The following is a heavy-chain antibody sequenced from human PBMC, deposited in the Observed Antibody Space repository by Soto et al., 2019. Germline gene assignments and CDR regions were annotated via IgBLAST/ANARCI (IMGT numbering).Heavy chain of an antibody. CDR3: AKTHSGWYTPFDS. J-gene: IGHJ4*02. Sequence: GGSLRLSCAASGFTVSSNYMSWVRQAPGKGLKRVSVIYSGGNTYYADSVKGRFTISRDNSKNTLYLQMNSLRAEDTAIYYCAKTHSGWYTPFDSWGQGTLVTVSS. CDR2: IYSGGNT. D-gene: IGHD6-19*01. CDR1: GFTVSSNY. V-gene: IGHV3-53*01.